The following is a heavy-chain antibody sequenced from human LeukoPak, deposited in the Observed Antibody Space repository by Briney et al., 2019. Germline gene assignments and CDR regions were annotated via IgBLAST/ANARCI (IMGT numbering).Heavy chain of an antibody. J-gene: IGHJ4*02. D-gene: IGHD3-22*01. CDR3: AKERSSGVYRLLDY. CDR2: ISGSGDNT. V-gene: IGHV3-23*01. Sequence: GGSLRLSCAASGFTFSTYAMNWVRQAPGKGLEWVSGISGSGDNTYYTDSATGRFTISRDNSKDTLYLQMNSLRAEDTAVYYCAKERSSGVYRLLDYWGQGTLVTVSS. CDR1: GFTFSTYA.